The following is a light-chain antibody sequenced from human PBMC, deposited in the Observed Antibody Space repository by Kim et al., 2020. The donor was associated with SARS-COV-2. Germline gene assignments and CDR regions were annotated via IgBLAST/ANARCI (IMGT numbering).Light chain of an antibody. CDR3: CSYAGSYTHVV. Sequence: QSVTSSCTATSINVVAYNNVSWYQQHPGIAPILMMYDVSKRPSGVPDRFSGSKSGNTASLTISGLQAEDEADYYCCSYAGSYTHVVFGGGTKLTVL. V-gene: IGLV2-11*01. CDR1: SINVVAYNN. J-gene: IGLJ2*01. CDR2: DVS.